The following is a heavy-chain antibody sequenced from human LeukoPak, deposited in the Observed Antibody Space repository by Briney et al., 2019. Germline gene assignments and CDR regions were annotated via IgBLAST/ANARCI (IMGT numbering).Heavy chain of an antibody. J-gene: IGHJ6*02. Sequence: GGSLRLSCAASGFTVSSNYMSWVRQARGKGLEWVSLIYAGGSTYYADAVKGRFTISRHNSKNKLHLQMNSLRVEDTAVYYCATAGSSELLWDYAMDVWGQGTTVTVSS. CDR1: GFTVSSNY. V-gene: IGHV3-53*04. CDR3: ATAGSSELLWDYAMDV. D-gene: IGHD3-10*01. CDR2: IYAGGST.